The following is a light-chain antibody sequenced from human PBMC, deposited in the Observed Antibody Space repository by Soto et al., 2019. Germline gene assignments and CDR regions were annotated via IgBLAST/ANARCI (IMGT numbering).Light chain of an antibody. CDR3: LQDYNYPRT. V-gene: IGKV1-6*01. CDR1: QGIRND. Sequence: AIQMTQSPSSLSASVGDRVTITCRASQGIRNDLGWYQQKPGKAPKLLIYATSSLQSGVPSRFSGSGSGTDFTLTIGSLQPEDFATYYCLQDYNYPRTFGQGTKVEIK. CDR2: ATS. J-gene: IGKJ1*01.